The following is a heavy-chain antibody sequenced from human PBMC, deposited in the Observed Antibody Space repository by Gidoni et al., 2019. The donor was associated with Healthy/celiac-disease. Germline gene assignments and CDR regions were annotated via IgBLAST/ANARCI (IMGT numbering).Heavy chain of an antibody. J-gene: IGHJ4*02. CDR3: ARAKDYYDSSGYYSDDRSGDY. CDR1: GYTFTSYG. Sequence: QVQLVQSGAEVRKPGASVKVSCKASGYTFTSYGISWVRQAPGQGLEWMGWISAYNGNTNYAQKLQGRVTMTTDTSTSTAYMELRSLRSDDTAVYYCARAKDYYDSSGYYSDDRSGDYWGQGTLVTVSS. D-gene: IGHD3-22*01. CDR2: ISAYNGNT. V-gene: IGHV1-18*01.